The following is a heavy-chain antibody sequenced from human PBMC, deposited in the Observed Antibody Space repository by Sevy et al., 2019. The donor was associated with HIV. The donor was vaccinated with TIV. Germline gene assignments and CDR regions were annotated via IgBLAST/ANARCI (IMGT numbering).Heavy chain of an antibody. V-gene: IGHV4-59*08. CDR2: IFSSGTT. D-gene: IGHD4-17*01. J-gene: IGHJ6*03. Sequence: SESLSLTCTVSGGSINNYYWSWIRQPPGKGLEWIGYIFSSGTTNYNPSLYNRVTFSVDTSKNQFSLRLSSVTAADTAVYYCARQGNTDSYNYYMNVWGNGAAVTVS. CDR3: ARQGNTDSYNYYMNV. CDR1: GGSINNYY.